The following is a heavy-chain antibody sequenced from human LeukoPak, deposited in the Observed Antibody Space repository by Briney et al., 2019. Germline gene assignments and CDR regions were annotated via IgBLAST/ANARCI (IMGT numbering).Heavy chain of an antibody. D-gene: IGHD3-9*01. CDR2: IYSGGST. CDR1: GFTVSSNY. J-gene: IGHJ4*02. CDR3: ARGLGTTLRYFDWSSYYFDY. Sequence: GGSLRLSCAASGFTVSSNYMSWVRQAPGKGLEWVSVIYSGGSTYYADSVKGRFTISRDNSKNTLYLQMNSLRAEDTAVYYCARGLGTTLRYFDWSSYYFDYWGQGTLVTVSS. V-gene: IGHV3-53*01.